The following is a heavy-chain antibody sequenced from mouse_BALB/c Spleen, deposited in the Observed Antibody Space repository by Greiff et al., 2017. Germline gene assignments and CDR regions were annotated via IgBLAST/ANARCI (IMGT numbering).Heavy chain of an antibody. D-gene: IGHD1-1*01. V-gene: IGHV1-69*02. J-gene: IGHJ3*01. CDR2: IYPSDSYT. Sequence: QVQLQQPGAELVRPGASVKLSCKASGYTFTSYWINWVKQRPGQGLEWIGNIYPSDSYTNYNQKFKDKATLTVDKSSSTAYMQLSSPTSEDSAVYYCTRDGSRAWFAYWGQGTLVTVSA. CDR3: TRDGSRAWFAY. CDR1: GYTFTSYW.